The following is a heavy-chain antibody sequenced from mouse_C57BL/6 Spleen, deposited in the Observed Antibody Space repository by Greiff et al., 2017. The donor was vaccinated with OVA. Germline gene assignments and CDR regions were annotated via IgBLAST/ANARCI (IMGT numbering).Heavy chain of an antibody. J-gene: IGHJ3*01. CDR2: IDPETGGT. Sequence: QVQLKQSGAELVRPGASVTLSCKASGYTFTDYEMHWVKQTPVHGLEWIGAIDPETGGTAYNQKFKGKAILTADKSSSTAYMELRSLTSEDSAVYYCTREGNYDSAWFAYWGQGTLVTVSA. V-gene: IGHV1-15*01. CDR3: TREGNYDSAWFAY. CDR1: GYTFTDYE. D-gene: IGHD2-4*01.